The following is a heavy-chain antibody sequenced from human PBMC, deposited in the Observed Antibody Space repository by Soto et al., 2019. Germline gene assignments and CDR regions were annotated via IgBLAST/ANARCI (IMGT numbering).Heavy chain of an antibody. V-gene: IGHV4-39*01. CDR1: GGSISSTTYY. CDR2: IYYSGST. Sequence: QLPLQESGPGLVKPSETLSLTCTVSGGSISSTTYYWGWIRQPPGKGLEWIGSIYYSGSTYYNPSLKSRVTISVDTSKNQFSLKLSSVTAADTAVYYCARQGKNYDILTGYSPNDAFDIWGQGTMVTVSS. CDR3: ARQGKNYDILTGYSPNDAFDI. J-gene: IGHJ3*02. D-gene: IGHD3-9*01.